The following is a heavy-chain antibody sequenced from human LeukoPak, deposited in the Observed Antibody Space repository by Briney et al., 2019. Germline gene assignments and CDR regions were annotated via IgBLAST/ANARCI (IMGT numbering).Heavy chain of an antibody. V-gene: IGHV3-11*01. D-gene: IGHD3-3*01. Sequence: GGSLRLSCAASGFTFSDYYMSWIRQAPGKGLEWVSYISSSGSTMYYADSVKGRFTISRDNAKNSLYLQMNSLRAEDTAVYYCARDVAYYDFWSGYSYNWFDPWGQGTLVTVSS. CDR3: ARDVAYYDFWSGYSYNWFDP. CDR2: ISSSGSTM. J-gene: IGHJ5*02. CDR1: GFTFSDYY.